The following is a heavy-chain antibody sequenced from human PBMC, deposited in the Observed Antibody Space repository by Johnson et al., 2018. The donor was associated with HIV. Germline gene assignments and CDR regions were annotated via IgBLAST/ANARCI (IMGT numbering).Heavy chain of an antibody. CDR1: GFTFSDYY. CDR2: ISSSGSTI. Sequence: QMQLVESGGGLVKPGGSLRLSCAASGFTFSDYYMSWIRQAPGKGLEWVSYISSSGSTIYYADSVKGRFTISRDNSKNSMYLQMNSLTAEDTAVYYCATFYYDNRDYYELASFLTDASDIWGQGTMVTVSS. V-gene: IGHV3-11*04. CDR3: ATFYYDNRDYYELASFLTDASDI. J-gene: IGHJ3*02. D-gene: IGHD3-22*01.